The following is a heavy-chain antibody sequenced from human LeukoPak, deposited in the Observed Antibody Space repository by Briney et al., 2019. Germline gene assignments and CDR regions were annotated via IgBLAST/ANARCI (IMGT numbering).Heavy chain of an antibody. CDR2: IKQDGSEK. V-gene: IGHV3-7*01. Sequence: GGSLRLSCAASGFTFSNYWMSWVRQAPGKGLEWVANIKQDGSEKYYVDTVKGRFTISRDNAKNSLYLQMNSLRAEDTAVYYCARVSGEAGDYVWGSYRYRLYYYYMDVWGKGTTVTVSS. CDR3: ARVSGEAGDYVWGSYRYRLYYYYMDV. J-gene: IGHJ6*03. D-gene: IGHD3-16*02. CDR1: GFTFSNYW.